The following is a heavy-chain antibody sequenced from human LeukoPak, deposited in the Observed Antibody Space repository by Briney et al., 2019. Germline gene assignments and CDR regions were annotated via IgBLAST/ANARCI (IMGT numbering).Heavy chain of an antibody. J-gene: IGHJ6*03. CDR1: GGSISSSSYY. CDR2: IYYSGST. Sequence: PSETLSLTCTVSGGSISSSSYYWGWIRQPPGKGLEWIGGIYYSGSTYYNPSLKSRVTVSADTSKNQFSLKLSSLTAADTAVYYCARAIPNYDFWSGYYNYYYYYYMDVWGKGTTVTVSS. D-gene: IGHD3-3*01. V-gene: IGHV4-39*07. CDR3: ARAIPNYDFWSGYYNYYYYYYMDV.